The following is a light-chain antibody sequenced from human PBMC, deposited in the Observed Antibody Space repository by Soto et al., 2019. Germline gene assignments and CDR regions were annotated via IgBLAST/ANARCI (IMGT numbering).Light chain of an antibody. CDR2: DVS. Sequence: QSALTQPASVSGSPGQSITISCTGTSSDVGGYNYVSWYQQHPGKAPKLMIYDVSNRPSGVSNRISGSKSGNTASLTISGLQAEDEADYYCSLYTRSSTVVFGGGTKVTVL. CDR3: SLYTRSSTVV. J-gene: IGLJ2*01. V-gene: IGLV2-14*01. CDR1: SSDVGGYNY.